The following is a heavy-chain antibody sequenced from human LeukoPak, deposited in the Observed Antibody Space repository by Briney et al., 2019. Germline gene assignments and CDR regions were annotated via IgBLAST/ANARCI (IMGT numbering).Heavy chain of an antibody. J-gene: IGHJ4*02. CDR3: AKIMAVAGNRALGDYFDY. Sequence: ETLSLTCTVSGGSISSSSYYWGWIRQPPGKGLEWVSAISGSGGSTYYADSVKGRFTISRDNSKNTLYLQMNSLRAEDTAVYYCAKIMAVAGNRALGDYFDYWGQGTLVTVSS. CDR1: GGSISSSSYY. D-gene: IGHD6-19*01. V-gene: IGHV3-23*01. CDR2: ISGSGGST.